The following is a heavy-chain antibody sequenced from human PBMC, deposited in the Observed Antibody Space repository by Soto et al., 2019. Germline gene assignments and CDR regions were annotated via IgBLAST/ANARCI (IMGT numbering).Heavy chain of an antibody. J-gene: IGHJ4*02. V-gene: IGHV1-3*01. Sequence: QVQLVQSGAEVKKPGASVKVACKASGYTFTSYAMHWVRQAPGQRLEGMGWINAGNGNTKYSQKFQGRVTITRDTSAITAYMELSSLRSDDTAVYYCASGNTGHGVDYWGQGTLVTVSS. CDR2: INAGNGNT. CDR1: GYTFTSYA. D-gene: IGHD2-2*02. CDR3: ASGNTGHGVDY.